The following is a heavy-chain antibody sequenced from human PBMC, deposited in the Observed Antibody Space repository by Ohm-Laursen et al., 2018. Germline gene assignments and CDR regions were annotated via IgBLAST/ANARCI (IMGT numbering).Heavy chain of an antibody. CDR2: MKLGGIEK. D-gene: IGHD3-3*01. Sequence: GSLRLSCAASGITFSDCWINWVRQASGEGLEWVAYMKLGGIEKYYLDSVKGRFTISRDNTKNSLYLQMNSLRTEDTAVYYCARIGDLDDFWSGPDAFDIWGQGTMVTVSS. CDR3: ARIGDLDDFWSGPDAFDI. V-gene: IGHV3-7*01. CDR1: GITFSDCW. J-gene: IGHJ3*02.